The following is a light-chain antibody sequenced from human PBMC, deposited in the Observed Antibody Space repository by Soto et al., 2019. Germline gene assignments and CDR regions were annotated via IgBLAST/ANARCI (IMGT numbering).Light chain of an antibody. CDR3: GTWDSSLSDYV. V-gene: IGLV1-51*01. Sequence: QSVLTQPPSVSGAPGQKVTISCSGSSSNIGNNYVSWYQQLPGTAPKLLSYDNNKRPSGIPDRFSGSKSGTSATLGITGLQTGDEADYYCGTWDSSLSDYVFGTGTKVTVL. CDR1: SSNIGNNY. J-gene: IGLJ1*01. CDR2: DNN.